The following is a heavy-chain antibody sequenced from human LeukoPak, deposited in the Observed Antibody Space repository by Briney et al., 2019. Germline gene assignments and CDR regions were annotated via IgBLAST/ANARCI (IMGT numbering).Heavy chain of an antibody. V-gene: IGHV3-48*03. Sequence: GGSLRLSCAASGFTFSSYEMNWVRQAPGKGLGWVSYISSSGSTIYYADSVKGRFTISRDDAKNSLYLQMTSLRAEDTAVYYCARVPRCSGTSCYMGYAFDIRGQGTMVTVSS. CDR2: ISSSGSTI. D-gene: IGHD2-2*02. CDR3: ARVPRCSGTSCYMGYAFDI. CDR1: GFTFSSYE. J-gene: IGHJ3*02.